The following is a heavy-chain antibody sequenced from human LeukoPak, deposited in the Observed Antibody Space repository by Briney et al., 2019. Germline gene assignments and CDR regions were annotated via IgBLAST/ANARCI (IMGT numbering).Heavy chain of an antibody. CDR1: GFTVSSNY. D-gene: IGHD6-19*01. CDR3: ARVQYSSGWWGYYYYYMDV. CDR2: IYSGGST. J-gene: IGHJ6*03. Sequence: GGSLRLSCAASGFTVSSNYMSWVRQAPGKGLEWVSVIYSGGSTYYADSVKGRFTISRDNSKSTLYLQMNSLRAEDTAVYYCARVQYSSGWWGYYYYYMDVWGKGTTVTISS. V-gene: IGHV3-53*01.